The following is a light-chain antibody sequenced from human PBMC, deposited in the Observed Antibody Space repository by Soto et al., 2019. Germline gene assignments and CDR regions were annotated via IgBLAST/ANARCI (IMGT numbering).Light chain of an antibody. J-gene: IGKJ5*01. CDR3: QQYNNWPPL. Sequence: EIVLTQSPGTLSLSPGERATLPCRASQSVSSSYLAWYQQKPGQAPRLLIYGASTRATGIPARFSGSGSGTEFTLTISSLQSEDSAVYYCQQYNNWPPLFGQGTRLEIK. V-gene: IGKV3-15*01. CDR2: GAS. CDR1: QSVSSSY.